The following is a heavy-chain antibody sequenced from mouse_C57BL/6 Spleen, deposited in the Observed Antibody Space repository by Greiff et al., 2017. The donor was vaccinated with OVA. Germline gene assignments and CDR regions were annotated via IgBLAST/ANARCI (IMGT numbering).Heavy chain of an antibody. Sequence: VQLQQSDAELVKPGASVKISCKVSGYTFTDHTIHWMKQRPEQGLGWIGNIYPRDGSTKYNEKFKGKATLTADKSSSTAYMQLNSLTSEDSAVYFCARSPITTVVATNYFDYWGQGTTLTVSS. CDR1: GYTFTDHT. J-gene: IGHJ2*01. CDR3: ARSPITTVVATNYFDY. CDR2: IYPRDGST. V-gene: IGHV1-78*01. D-gene: IGHD1-1*01.